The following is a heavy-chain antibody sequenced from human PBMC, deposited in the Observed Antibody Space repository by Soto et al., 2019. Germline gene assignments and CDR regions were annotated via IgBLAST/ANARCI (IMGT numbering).Heavy chain of an antibody. D-gene: IGHD3-3*01. Sequence: PGGSLRLSCAASGFTFSSYAMSWVRQAPGKGLEWVSAINGSGGSTYYADSVKGRFTISRDNSKNTLYLQMNSLRADDTAVYYCAKVQGVRFLEWPIGWFDPWGQGTLVTVSS. CDR2: INGSGGST. J-gene: IGHJ5*02. CDR1: GFTFSSYA. CDR3: AKVQGVRFLEWPIGWFDP. V-gene: IGHV3-23*01.